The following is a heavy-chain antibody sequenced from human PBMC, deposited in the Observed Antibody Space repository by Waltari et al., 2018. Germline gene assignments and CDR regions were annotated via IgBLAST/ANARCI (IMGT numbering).Heavy chain of an antibody. CDR2: INHSGST. J-gene: IGHJ4*02. CDR3: ARAEPSAVAGTRAFDY. Sequence: QVQLQQWGAGLLKPSETLSLTCAVYGGSFSGYYWSWIRQPPGKGLEWIGEINHSGSTNYNPSLKSRVTISVDTSKNQFSLKLSSVTAADTAVYYCARAEPSAVAGTRAFDYWGQGTLVTVSS. CDR1: GGSFSGYY. D-gene: IGHD6-19*01. V-gene: IGHV4-34*01.